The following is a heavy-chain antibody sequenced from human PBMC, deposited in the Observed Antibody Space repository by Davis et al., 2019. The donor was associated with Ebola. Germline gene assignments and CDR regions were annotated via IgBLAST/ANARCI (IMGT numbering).Heavy chain of an antibody. CDR2: ISYDGSDK. CDR1: GFTFSSYG. Sequence: GGSLRLSCAASGFTFSSYGMHWVRQAPGKGLEWVAVISYDGSDKYYADFVKGRFTISRDNSKNTLYLQMNSLRAEDTAVYYCAKPLLWFGEPSGLDYWGQGTLVTVSS. D-gene: IGHD3-10*01. J-gene: IGHJ4*02. V-gene: IGHV3-30*18. CDR3: AKPLLWFGEPSGLDY.